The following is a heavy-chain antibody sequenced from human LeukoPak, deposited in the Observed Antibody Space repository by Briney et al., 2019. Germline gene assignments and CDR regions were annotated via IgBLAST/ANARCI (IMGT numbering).Heavy chain of an antibody. D-gene: IGHD6-13*01. J-gene: IGHJ3*02. CDR2: ISSSSSTI. CDR3: ARDYSSSSGKHAFDI. Sequence: GGSLRLSCAASGFTFSSYSMNWVRQAPGKGLEWVSYISSSSSTIYYADSVKGRLTISRDNAKNSLYLQMNSLRAEDTAVYYCARDYSSSSGKHAFDIWGQGTMVTVSS. V-gene: IGHV3-48*01. CDR1: GFTFSSYS.